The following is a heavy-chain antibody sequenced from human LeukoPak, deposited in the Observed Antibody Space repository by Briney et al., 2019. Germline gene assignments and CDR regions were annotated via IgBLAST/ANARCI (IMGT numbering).Heavy chain of an antibody. CDR2: ISSSSSYI. V-gene: IGHV3-21*01. CDR1: GFTLSSYS. CDR3: ARDGAAAGTEFDY. Sequence: PGGSLRLSCAASGFTLSSYSMNWARQAPGKGLEWVSSISSSSSYIHYADSVKGRFTISRDNAKNSLYLQMNSLRAEDTAVYYCARDGAAAGTEFDYWGQGTLVTVSS. J-gene: IGHJ4*02. D-gene: IGHD6-13*01.